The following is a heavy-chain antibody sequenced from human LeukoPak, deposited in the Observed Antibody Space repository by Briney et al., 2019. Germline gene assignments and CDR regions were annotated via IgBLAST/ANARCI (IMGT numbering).Heavy chain of an antibody. V-gene: IGHV3-48*04. CDR1: GFTFSSYS. CDR2: SSSSSSTI. D-gene: IGHD3-3*01. CDR3: ARDALNYDFWSGYYISYYYYYMDV. Sequence: PGGSLRLSCAASGFTFSSYSMNWVRQAPGKGLEWVSYSSSSSSTIYYADSVKGRFTISRDNAKNSLYLQMNSLRAEDTAVYYCARDALNYDFWSGYYISYYYYYMDVWGKGTTVTVSS. J-gene: IGHJ6*03.